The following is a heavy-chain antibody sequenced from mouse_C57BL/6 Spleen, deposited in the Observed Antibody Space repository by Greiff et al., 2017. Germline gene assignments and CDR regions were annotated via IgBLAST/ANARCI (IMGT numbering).Heavy chain of an antibody. J-gene: IGHJ2*01. CDR2: INPSTGGT. CDR3: ARSGYGYLDD. V-gene: IGHV1-42*01. Sequence: EVQLQESGPELVKPGASVKISCKASGYSFTGYYMNWVKQSPEQSLEWIGEINPSTGGTTYNQKFKAKATLTVDKSSSTAYMQLKSLTSEDSAVYYCARSGYGYLDDWGQGTTLTVSS. CDR1: GYSFTGYY. D-gene: IGHD3-1*01.